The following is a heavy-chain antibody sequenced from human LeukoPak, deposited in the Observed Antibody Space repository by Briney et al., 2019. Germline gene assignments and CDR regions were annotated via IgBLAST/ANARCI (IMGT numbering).Heavy chain of an antibody. J-gene: IGHJ6*02. CDR2: IWYDGSNK. CDR3: ARYGYSYGYAGYYYYYGMDV. D-gene: IGHD5-18*01. Sequence: GGPLRLFWAASGFTFSSYGMHWARQAPGKGLEWVAVIWYDGSNKYYADSVKGRFTISRDNSKNTLYLQMNILRAEDTAVYCCARYGYSYGYAGYYYYYGMDVWGQGTTVTVSS. CDR1: GFTFSSYG. V-gene: IGHV3-33*01.